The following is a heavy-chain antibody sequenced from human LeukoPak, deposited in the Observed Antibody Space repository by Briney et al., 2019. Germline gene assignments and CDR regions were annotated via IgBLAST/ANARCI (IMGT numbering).Heavy chain of an antibody. CDR2: KSSGGSA. V-gene: IGHV4-39*01. CDR1: NGSITSTCY. D-gene: IGHD4-17*01. J-gene: IGHJ4*02. CDR3: ARQGGGDFVDS. Sequence: SETLSLTRLVSNGSITSTCYWAWIPQSPGKGTGWIGTKSSGGSAYYKTSLKSRVTISVDTCKTQLSLRLTSVTAADTAVYYCARQGGGDFVDSWGQGTLVSVS.